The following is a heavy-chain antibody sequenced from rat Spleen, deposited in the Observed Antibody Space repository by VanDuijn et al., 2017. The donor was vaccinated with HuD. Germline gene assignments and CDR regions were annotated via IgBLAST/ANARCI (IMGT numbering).Heavy chain of an antibody. V-gene: IGHV5-31*01. D-gene: IGHD4-3*01. CDR2: ITNAAGKV. CDR1: GFTFNNYW. CDR3: TKRGYVRY. Sequence: EVQLVDSGGGLVQPGRSLKLSCVASGFTFNNYWMTLIRQAPGKGLEWVASITNAAGKVYYPDSVKGRFTISRDTEQNILYLQMNSPRSEDTATYDITKRGYVRYCGHVVMVT. J-gene: IGHJ2*01.